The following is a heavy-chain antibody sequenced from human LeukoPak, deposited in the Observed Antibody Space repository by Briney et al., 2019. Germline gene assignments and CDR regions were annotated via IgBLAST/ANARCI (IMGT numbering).Heavy chain of an antibody. J-gene: IGHJ4*02. V-gene: IGHV1-8*01. Sequence: ASVKVSCKASGYTFTSYDINWVRQATGQGLEWMGWMNPNSGNTGYAQKFQGRVTMTRNTSISTAYMELSSLRSEDTAVYYCATNRPRYSYGYRSSDYWGQGTLVTVSS. CDR2: MNPNSGNT. CDR1: GYTFTSYD. CDR3: ATNRPRYSYGYRSSDY. D-gene: IGHD5-18*01.